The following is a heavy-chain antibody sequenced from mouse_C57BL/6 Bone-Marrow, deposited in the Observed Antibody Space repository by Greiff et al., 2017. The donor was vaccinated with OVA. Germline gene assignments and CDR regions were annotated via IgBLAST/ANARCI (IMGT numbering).Heavy chain of an antibody. V-gene: IGHV2-2*01. D-gene: IGHD2-4*01. J-gene: IGHJ3*01. Sequence: QVQLQQSGPGLVQPSQSLSITCTVSGFSLTSYGVHWVRQSPGKGLEWLGVIWSGGSTDSNAAFISRLSISKDNSKSQVFFKMNSLQADDTAIYYCGREGDYGWFAYWGQGTLVTVSA. CDR2: IWSGGST. CDR3: GREGDYGWFAY. CDR1: GFSLTSYG.